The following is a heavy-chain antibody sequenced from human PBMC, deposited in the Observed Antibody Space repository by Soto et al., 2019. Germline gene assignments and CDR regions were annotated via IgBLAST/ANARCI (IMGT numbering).Heavy chain of an antibody. CDR2: IIPIFGTA. CDR3: ARAGNGRSYYYYGMDV. V-gene: IGHV1-69*13. D-gene: IGHD2-8*01. CDR1: GGTFSSYA. J-gene: IGHJ6*02. Sequence: ASVKVSCKASGGTFSSYAISWVRQAPGQGLEWMGGIIPIFGTANYAQKFQGRVTITADESTSTAYMELSSLRSEDTAVYYCARAGNGRSYYYYGMDVWGQGTTVTVSS.